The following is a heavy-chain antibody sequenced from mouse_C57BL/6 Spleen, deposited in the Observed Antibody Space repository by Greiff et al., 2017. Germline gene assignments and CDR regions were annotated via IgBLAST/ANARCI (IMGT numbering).Heavy chain of an antibody. J-gene: IGHJ3*01. CDR1: GYSITSGYY. Sequence: EVKLMESGPGLVKPSQSLSLTCSVTGYSITSGYYWNWIRQFPGNKLEWMGYISYDGSNNYNPSLKNRISITRDTSKNQFFLKLNSVTTEDTATYYCARKGDGYFPVAYWGQGTLVTVSA. CDR3: ARKGDGYFPVAY. V-gene: IGHV3-6*01. D-gene: IGHD2-3*01. CDR2: ISYDGSN.